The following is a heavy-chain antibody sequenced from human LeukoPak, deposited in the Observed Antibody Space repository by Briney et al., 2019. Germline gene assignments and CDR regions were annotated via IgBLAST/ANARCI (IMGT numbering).Heavy chain of an antibody. CDR2: ISKDGRKN. CDR3: ARDMLNYGSAYYDVGIFDS. CDR1: GFSFSTSG. D-gene: IGHD3-10*01. Sequence: PGRSLRLSCEASGFSFSTSGVHWVRQAPGKGLEWMAVISKDGRKNHYADSVKGRFTISRDNSKSTLFLQMNSLRPEDTAIYYCARDMLNYGSAYYDVGIFDSWGQGALATVSS. J-gene: IGHJ4*02. V-gene: IGHV3-30*04.